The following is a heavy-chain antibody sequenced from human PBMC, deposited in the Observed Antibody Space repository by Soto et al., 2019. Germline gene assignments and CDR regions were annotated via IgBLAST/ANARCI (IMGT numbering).Heavy chain of an antibody. CDR1: GFTFSSYA. CDR3: ARDHYGGNLALGDY. Sequence: GGSLRLSCAASGFTFSSYAMHWVRQAPGKGLEWVAVISYDGSNKYYADSVKGRFTISRDNSKNTLYLQMNSLRAEDTAVYYCARDHYGGNLALGDYWGQGTLVTVSS. CDR2: ISYDGSNK. J-gene: IGHJ4*02. V-gene: IGHV3-30-3*01. D-gene: IGHD4-17*01.